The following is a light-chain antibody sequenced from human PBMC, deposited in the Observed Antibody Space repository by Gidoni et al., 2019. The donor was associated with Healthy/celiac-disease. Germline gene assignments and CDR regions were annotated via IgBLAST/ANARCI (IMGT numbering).Light chain of an antibody. V-gene: IGKV3-15*01. Sequence: IVMTQSPATLSVSPGERATLSCRASQSVNSNLAWYQQKPGQAPRLLIYGASTRATGIPARFSGSGSGTEFTLTISSLQSEDFAVYYCQQYNNCPETFGQGTKPEIK. CDR3: QQYNNCPET. CDR2: GAS. J-gene: IGKJ2*01. CDR1: QSVNSN.